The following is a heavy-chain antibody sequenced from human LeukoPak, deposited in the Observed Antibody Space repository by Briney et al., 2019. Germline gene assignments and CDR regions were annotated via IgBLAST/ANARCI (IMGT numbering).Heavy chain of an antibody. Sequence: SETLSLTCTASGGSISTYYWSWIRQPPGKGLEWIGYIYYSGSTNYNPSLKSRVTILVDTSKNQFSLKLTSVTAADTAVYYCARGQRSYFRAVDQWGQGTLVTVSS. J-gene: IGHJ4*02. V-gene: IGHV4-59*01. CDR3: ARGQRSYFRAVDQ. D-gene: IGHD1-26*01. CDR1: GGSISTYY. CDR2: IYYSGST.